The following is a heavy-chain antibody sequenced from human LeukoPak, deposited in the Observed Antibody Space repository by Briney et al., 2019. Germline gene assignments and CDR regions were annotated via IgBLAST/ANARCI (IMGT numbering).Heavy chain of an antibody. CDR2: ISAYNGNT. D-gene: IGHD5-12*01. V-gene: IGHV1-18*01. CDR1: GGTFSSYA. Sequence: ASVKVSCKASGGTFSSYAISWVRQAPGQGLEWMGWISAYNGNTNYAQKLQGRVTMTTDTSTSTAYMELRSLRSDDTAVYYCASRYSGYDPDAFDIWGQGTMVTVSS. J-gene: IGHJ3*02. CDR3: ASRYSGYDPDAFDI.